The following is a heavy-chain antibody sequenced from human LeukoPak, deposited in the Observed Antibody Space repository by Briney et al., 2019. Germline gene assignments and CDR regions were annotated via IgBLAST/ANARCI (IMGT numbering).Heavy chain of an antibody. J-gene: IGHJ3*02. CDR2: IYYSGST. CDR3: ARRHLVVPAARVGAFDI. V-gene: IGHV4-39*01. Sequence: PSETLSLTCTVSGGSISSSSYYWGWTRQPPGKGLEWIGSIYYSGSTYYNPSLKSRVTISVDTSKNQFSLKLSSVTAADTAVYYCARRHLVVPAARVGAFDIWGQGTMVTVSA. CDR1: GGSISSSSYY. D-gene: IGHD2-2*01.